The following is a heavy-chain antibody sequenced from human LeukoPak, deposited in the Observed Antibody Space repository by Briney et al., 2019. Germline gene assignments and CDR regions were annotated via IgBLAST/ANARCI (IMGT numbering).Heavy chain of an antibody. J-gene: IGHJ4*02. D-gene: IGHD3-10*01. CDR1: GGSISSYY. V-gene: IGHV4-59*01. CDR3: ARDYSFGEKIN. CDR2: IYYSGST. Sequence: SETLSLTCTVSGGSISSYYWSWIRQPPGKGLEWIGYIYYSGSTNYNPSLKSRVTISVDTSKNQFSLKLSSVTAADTAVYYCARDYSFGEKINWGQGTLVTVSS.